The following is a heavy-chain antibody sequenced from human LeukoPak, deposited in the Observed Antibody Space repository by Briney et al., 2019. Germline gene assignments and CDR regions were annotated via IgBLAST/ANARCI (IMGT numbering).Heavy chain of an antibody. Sequence: GGSLRLSCAASGFIFTNFAMSWVRQAPGKGLEWVSAIGGSGGSKFYADSVKGRFTISRDDSRNTLYLQMNSLRAEDTAAYYCAKRYQLLYFDYWGQGTLVTVSS. V-gene: IGHV3-23*01. CDR2: IGGSGGSK. CDR3: AKRYQLLYFDY. D-gene: IGHD2-2*01. CDR1: GFIFTNFA. J-gene: IGHJ4*02.